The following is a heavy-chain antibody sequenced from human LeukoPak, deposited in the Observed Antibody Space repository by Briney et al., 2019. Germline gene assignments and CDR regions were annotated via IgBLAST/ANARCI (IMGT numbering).Heavy chain of an antibody. D-gene: IGHD6-19*01. Sequence: SSVTVSCKASGYTFTGYYMHWVRPAPGQGLEWMGWINPNSGGTNYAQKFQGRVTMTRDTSISTAYMELSRLRSDDTAVYYCARAPRRGSGSILPHFDYWGQGTLVTVSS. CDR2: INPNSGGT. CDR3: ARAPRRGSGSILPHFDY. J-gene: IGHJ4*02. CDR1: GYTFTGYY. V-gene: IGHV1-2*02.